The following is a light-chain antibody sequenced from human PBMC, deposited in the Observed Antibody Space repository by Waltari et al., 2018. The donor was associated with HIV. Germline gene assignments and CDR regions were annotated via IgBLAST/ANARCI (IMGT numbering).Light chain of an antibody. Sequence: ITISCTGTSSDVGSYNLVSWYQQHPGKAPKLMIYEGSKRPSGVSNRFSGSKSGNTASLTISGLQAEDEADYYCCSYAGSSTLEVFGGGTKLTVL. V-gene: IGLV2-23*01. CDR2: EGS. CDR1: SSDVGSYNL. CDR3: CSYAGSSTLEV. J-gene: IGLJ2*01.